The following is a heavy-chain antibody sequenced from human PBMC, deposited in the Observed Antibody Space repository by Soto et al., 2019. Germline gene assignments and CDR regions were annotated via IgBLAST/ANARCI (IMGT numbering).Heavy chain of an antibody. CDR1: GGSISSYY. CDR2: IYYDGNT. V-gene: IGHV4-59*04. Sequence: PSETLSLTCTVSGGSISSYYWSWIRQPPGKGLEWIEYIYYDGNTYYNPSLKSRVTISLDTSKNQFSLRLNSVTAADTAVYYCARSSITPRLFMYPFDYWGQGTLVTVSS. D-gene: IGHD6-6*01. J-gene: IGHJ4*02. CDR3: ARSSITPRLFMYPFDY.